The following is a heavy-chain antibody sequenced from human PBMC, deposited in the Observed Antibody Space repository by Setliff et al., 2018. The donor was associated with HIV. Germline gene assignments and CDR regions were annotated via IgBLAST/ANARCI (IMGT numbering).Heavy chain of an antibody. CDR2: IYYSGST. Sequence: NPSETLSLTCTVSGGSISTYYWSWIRQSPGKGLEWIGYIYYSGSTKYNPSLKSRLTISVDTSKNQFSLKLRSVTAADTAFYHCARGVTHPPPFGAFDIWGLGTLVTVSS. CDR3: ARGVTHPPPFGAFDI. CDR1: GGSISTYY. V-gene: IGHV4-59*01. D-gene: IGHD5-18*01. J-gene: IGHJ3*02.